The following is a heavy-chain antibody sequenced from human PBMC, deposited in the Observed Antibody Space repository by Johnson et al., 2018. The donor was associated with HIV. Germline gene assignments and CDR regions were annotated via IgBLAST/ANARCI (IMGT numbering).Heavy chain of an antibody. D-gene: IGHD6-19*01. J-gene: IGHJ3*02. V-gene: IGHV3-23*04. CDR2: ISGSSGST. CDR3: AKLQWPREDAFDI. CDR1: EFTLSSYA. Sequence: VQLVESGGGLVQPGGSLRLSCAASEFTLSSYAMSWVRQAPGKGLEWVSAISGSSGSTYYADSVKGRFTISRDNSKNALFLQMNSLRAEDTAVFYCAKLQWPREDAFDIWGQWTMVTVSS.